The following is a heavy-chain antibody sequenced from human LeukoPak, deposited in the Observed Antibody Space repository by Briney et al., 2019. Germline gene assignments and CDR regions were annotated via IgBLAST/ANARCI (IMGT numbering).Heavy chain of an antibody. CDR1: GGSISGNY. J-gene: IGHJ5*02. D-gene: IGHD2-15*01. V-gene: IGHV4-4*07. CDR3: ARSAQGWSGFSWFDP. Sequence: PSETLSHTCSVSGGSISGNYWSWIRQPAGRGLEWLGRIYATGSTNYNPSLKSRVTMSVDTSKNQFSLNLRTVTAADTAVYYCARSAQGWSGFSWFDPWGQGTLVTVSS. CDR2: IYATGST.